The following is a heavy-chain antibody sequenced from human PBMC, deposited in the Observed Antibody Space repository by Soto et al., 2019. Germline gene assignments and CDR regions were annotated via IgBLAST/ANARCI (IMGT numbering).Heavy chain of an antibody. Sequence: EVQLVESGGGLVQPGGSLRLSCAASGFTFSSYSMNWVRQAPGKGLEWGAYISSSSNSLYYAESVKGRFTIPRDNAKNLLYLQMNSLRDEDTAVYYCARDYEYWSCYYKGFDYWGQVTLVTASS. CDR2: ISSSSNSL. D-gene: IGHD3-3*01. V-gene: IGHV3-48*02. J-gene: IGHJ4*02. CDR3: ARDYEYWSCYYKGFDY. CDR1: GFTFSSYS.